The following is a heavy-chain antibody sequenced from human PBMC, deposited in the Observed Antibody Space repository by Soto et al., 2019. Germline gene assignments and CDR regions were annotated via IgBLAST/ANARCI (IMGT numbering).Heavy chain of an antibody. Sequence: PGGSLRLSCAASGFTFSSYGMHWVRQAPGKGLEWVAAISHSGSNKYFADSVKGRFTISRDNSKNTLYLQMNSLRAEDTAVYYCARRSSGWYFDYWGQGTLVTVSS. J-gene: IGHJ4*02. CDR1: GFTFSSYG. CDR3: ARRSSGWYFDY. D-gene: IGHD6-19*01. CDR2: ISHSGSNK. V-gene: IGHV3-30*03.